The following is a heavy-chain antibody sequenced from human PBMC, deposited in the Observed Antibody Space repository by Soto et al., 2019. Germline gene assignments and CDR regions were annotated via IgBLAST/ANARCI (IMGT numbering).Heavy chain of an antibody. CDR1: GFSFTYAW. D-gene: IGHD6-6*01. CDR2: IKTTADGGTT. Sequence: EVQLVESGGGLVEPRGSLRLSCAASGFSFTYAWMTWVRQAPGKGLEWVGRIKTTADGGTTDYAAPVKGRFTISRDDSKNTLYLQLNSLKTEDTAVYYCTTSGPHRSSSIWLDPWGQGTLVTVSS. J-gene: IGHJ5*02. CDR3: TTSGPHRSSSIWLDP. V-gene: IGHV3-15*01.